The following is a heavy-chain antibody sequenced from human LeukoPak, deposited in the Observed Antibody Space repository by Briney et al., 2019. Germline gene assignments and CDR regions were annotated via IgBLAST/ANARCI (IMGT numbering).Heavy chain of an antibody. Sequence: GGSLRLSCAASGFTFSSYSMNWVRQAPGKGLEWVSSISSSSSYIYYADSAKGRFTISRDNAKNSLYLQMNSLRAEDTAVYYCAKGVVVPADPFDYWGQGTLVTVSS. D-gene: IGHD2-2*01. J-gene: IGHJ4*02. CDR3: AKGVVVPADPFDY. CDR2: ISSSSSYI. CDR1: GFTFSSYS. V-gene: IGHV3-21*01.